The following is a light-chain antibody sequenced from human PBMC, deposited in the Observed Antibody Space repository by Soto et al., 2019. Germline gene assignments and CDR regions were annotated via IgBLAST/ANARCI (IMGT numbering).Light chain of an antibody. CDR1: SSDVGGYNY. V-gene: IGLV2-14*01. Sequence: QSALTQPASVSGSPGQPITISCTGTSSDVGGYNYVSWYQQHPGKAPKLMIYEVSNRPSGVSNRFSGSKSGNTASLTISGLQAEDEADYYCSSYTSSSTHLFGSGTKVTV. CDR3: SSYTSSSTHL. J-gene: IGLJ1*01. CDR2: EVS.